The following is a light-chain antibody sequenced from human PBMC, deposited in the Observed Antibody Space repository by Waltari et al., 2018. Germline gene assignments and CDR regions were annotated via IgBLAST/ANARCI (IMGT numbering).Light chain of an antibody. J-gene: IGKJ1*01. V-gene: IGKV3-15*01. Sequence: EIELTQSPAILSVSPGESATLSCRANQSVYSNLAWYQHKPGQAPRLLFHSAATRATGLPARVSGSGYGTEFTLTISSLQSEDCAIYYCQQSNYWPPGTFGQGTRVEIK. CDR3: QQSNYWPPGT. CDR1: QSVYSN. CDR2: SAA.